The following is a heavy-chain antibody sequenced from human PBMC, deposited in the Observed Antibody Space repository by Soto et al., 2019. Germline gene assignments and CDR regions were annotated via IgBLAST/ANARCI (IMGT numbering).Heavy chain of an antibody. D-gene: IGHD3-3*01. Sequence: QVQLVQSGAEVKKPGSSVKVSCKASGGTFSSYTISWVRQAPGQGLGWMGRIIPILGIANYAQKFQVRVTITADKATSTSYMELSSLRSEDTAVYYCERVVSGNNWFDPWGQGTLVTVSS. V-gene: IGHV1-69*02. CDR1: GGTFSSYT. CDR2: IIPILGIA. CDR3: ERVVSGNNWFDP. J-gene: IGHJ5*02.